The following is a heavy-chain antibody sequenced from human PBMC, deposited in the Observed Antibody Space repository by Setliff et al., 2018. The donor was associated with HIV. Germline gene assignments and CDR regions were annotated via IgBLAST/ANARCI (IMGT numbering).Heavy chain of an antibody. Sequence: ASVKVSCKTSGYTFTSYDINWVRQATGQGLEWMGWMNPNSGKTGYAQKFQGRVTMTRNTSISTAYMELSSLRSDDTAVYFCARDHDSSGWSDYWGQGTLVTVS. CDR1: GYTFTSYD. D-gene: IGHD6-19*01. CDR3: ARDHDSSGWSDY. J-gene: IGHJ4*02. V-gene: IGHV1-8*01. CDR2: MNPNSGKT.